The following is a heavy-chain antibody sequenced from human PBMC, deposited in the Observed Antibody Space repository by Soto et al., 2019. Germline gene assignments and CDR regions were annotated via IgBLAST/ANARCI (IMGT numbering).Heavy chain of an antibody. V-gene: IGHV3-11*06. D-gene: IGHD4-17*01. CDR3: ARGGTTVTDF. J-gene: IGHJ4*02. CDR2: ISSSSGYT. Sequence: VQLVESGGGLVQPGGSLRLSCVASGFTFNDYYMSWIRQAPGKGLEWVSYISSSSGYTNYADSVKGRFTISRDNARNSLYLQMNSLRAEDTAVYYCARGGTTVTDFWGQGTLVTVSS. CDR1: GFTFNDYY.